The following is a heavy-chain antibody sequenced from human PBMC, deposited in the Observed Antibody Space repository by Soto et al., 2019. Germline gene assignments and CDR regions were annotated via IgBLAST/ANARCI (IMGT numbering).Heavy chain of an antibody. Sequence: QVQLVQSGAEVKKPGSSVKVSCKASGGTFSSYAISWVRQAPGQGLEWMGGIIPIFGTANYAQKFQGRVTITADESTSTAYMELSSLRADDTAVYYCARGGQQLVHGWFDPWGQGTLVTVSS. D-gene: IGHD6-13*01. CDR2: IIPIFGTA. J-gene: IGHJ5*02. V-gene: IGHV1-69*01. CDR1: GGTFSSYA. CDR3: ARGGQQLVHGWFDP.